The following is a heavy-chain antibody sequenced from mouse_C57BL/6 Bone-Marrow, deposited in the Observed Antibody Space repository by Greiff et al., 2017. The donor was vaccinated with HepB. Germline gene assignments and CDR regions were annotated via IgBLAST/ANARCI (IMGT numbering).Heavy chain of an antibody. J-gene: IGHJ2*01. CDR1: GYTFTSYW. D-gene: IGHD3-2*02. CDR2: IYPGSGST. V-gene: IGHV1-55*01. CDR3: AREGRQLRPLYYFDY. Sequence: QVQLQQPGAELVKPGASVKMSCKASGYTFTSYWITWVKQRPGQGLEWIGDIYPGSGSTNYNEKFKSKATLTVDTSSSTAYMQLSSLTSEDSAVYYCAREGRQLRPLYYFDYWGQGTTLTVSS.